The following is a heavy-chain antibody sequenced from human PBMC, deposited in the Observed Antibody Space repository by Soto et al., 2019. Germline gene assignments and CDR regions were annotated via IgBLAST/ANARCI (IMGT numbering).Heavy chain of an antibody. Sequence: QVQLQQWGAGLLKPSETLSLTCAVYGGSFSGYYWSWIRQPPGKGLEWIGEINHSGSTNYNPSHKSRVTISVDTSKNQFSLKLSSVTAADTAVYYCARVGYCSSTSCLTVNNWFDPWGQGTLVTVSS. CDR3: ARVGYCSSTSCLTVNNWFDP. J-gene: IGHJ5*02. CDR1: GGSFSGYY. D-gene: IGHD2-2*01. V-gene: IGHV4-34*01. CDR2: INHSGST.